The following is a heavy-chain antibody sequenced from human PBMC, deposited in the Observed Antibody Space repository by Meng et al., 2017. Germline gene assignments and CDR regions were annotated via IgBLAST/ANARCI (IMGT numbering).Heavy chain of an antibody. V-gene: IGHV4-34*01. Sequence: QVQLQQWGAGLLKPSETLPLPCAVYGGSFSGYYWSWIRQPPGKGLEWIGEINHSGSTNYNPSLKSRVTISVDTSKNQFSLKLSSVTAADTAVYYCARGRSGTWPWYFDLWGRGTLVTVSS. CDR3: ARGRSGTWPWYFDL. D-gene: IGHD1-1*01. J-gene: IGHJ2*01. CDR2: INHSGST. CDR1: GGSFSGYY.